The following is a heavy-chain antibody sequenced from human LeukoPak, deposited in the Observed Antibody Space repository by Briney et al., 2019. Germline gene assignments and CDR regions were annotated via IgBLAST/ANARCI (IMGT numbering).Heavy chain of an antibody. CDR2: IYYSGST. Sequence: PSETLSLTCTVSGGSISSYYWSWIRQPPGKGLEWIGYIYYSGSTNYNPSLKSRVTISVDTSKNQFSLKLSSVSAADTAVYYCARSQSSGWYTLFDYWGQGTLVTVSS. CDR1: GGSISSYY. D-gene: IGHD6-19*01. V-gene: IGHV4-59*01. CDR3: ARSQSSGWYTLFDY. J-gene: IGHJ4*02.